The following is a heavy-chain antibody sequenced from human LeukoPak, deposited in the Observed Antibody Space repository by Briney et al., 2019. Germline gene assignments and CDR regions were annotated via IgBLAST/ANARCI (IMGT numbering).Heavy chain of an antibody. CDR1: GGSISSSSYY. D-gene: IGHD3-9*01. Sequence: SETLSLTCTVSGGSISSSSYYWGWIRQPPGKGLEWIGSIYYSGSTYYNPSLKSRVTISVDTSKNQFSLKLSSVTAADTAVYYCARSDYDILTGQIDYWGQGALVTVSS. CDR2: IYYSGST. CDR3: ARSDYDILTGQIDY. J-gene: IGHJ4*02. V-gene: IGHV4-39*07.